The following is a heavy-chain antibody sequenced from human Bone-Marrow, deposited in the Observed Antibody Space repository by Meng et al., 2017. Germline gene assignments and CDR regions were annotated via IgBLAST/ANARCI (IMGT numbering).Heavy chain of an antibody. V-gene: IGHV4-59*01. CDR1: GGSIDNYY. CDR2: IDYSGTT. CDR3: ARENGLTYYYDSSGFVTGGFDY. J-gene: IGHJ4*02. D-gene: IGHD3-22*01. Sequence: SETLSLTCTVSGGSIDNYYWSWIRQPPGTGLEWIGSIDYSGTTIYNPSRNSRVSISVDTSKDQSSLGLSSVTAADTAVYYCARENGLTYYYDSSGFVTGGFDYWGQGTLVTVSS.